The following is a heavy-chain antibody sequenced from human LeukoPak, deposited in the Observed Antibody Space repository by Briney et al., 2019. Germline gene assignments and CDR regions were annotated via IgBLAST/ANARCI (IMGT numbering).Heavy chain of an antibody. CDR3: ARVRSGYSHENYFDY. V-gene: IGHV3-23*01. J-gene: IGHJ4*02. Sequence: GGSLRLSCAASGFTFSSYAMSWVRQAPGKGLEWVSGISGSGGNTYYAGSVKGRFTISRDNSKNTVYLQMNSLRAEDTAVYYCARVRSGYSHENYFDYWGQGTLVTVSS. D-gene: IGHD5-18*01. CDR2: ISGSGGNT. CDR1: GFTFSSYA.